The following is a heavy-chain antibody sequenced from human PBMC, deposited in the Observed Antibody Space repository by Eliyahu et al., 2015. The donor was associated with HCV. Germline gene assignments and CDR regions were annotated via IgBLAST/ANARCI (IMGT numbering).Heavy chain of an antibody. Sequence: QVQLQESGPGLVKPSQTLSLTCXVSGGSISSGSYYWSWIRQPAGKGLEWIGRIYTSGSTNYNPSLKSRVTISVDTSKNQFSLKLSSVTAADTAVYYCASRDGYNDYWGQGTLVTVSS. CDR1: GGSISSGSYY. J-gene: IGHJ4*02. V-gene: IGHV4-61*02. CDR3: ASRDGYNDY. CDR2: IYTSGST. D-gene: IGHD5-24*01.